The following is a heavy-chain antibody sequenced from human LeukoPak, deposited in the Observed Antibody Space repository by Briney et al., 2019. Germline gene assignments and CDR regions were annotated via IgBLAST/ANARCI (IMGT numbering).Heavy chain of an antibody. Sequence: PSRSLRLSCAASGFTFDDYAMFWVRQVPGEGLEWVSGISWDSRNIGYAASVKGRFTTSRDNGKKSVYLQINSLRAEDTALYYCARGNRDSSGFYFYYGMDVWGQGTMVTVSS. V-gene: IGHV3-9*01. D-gene: IGHD6-19*01. J-gene: IGHJ6*02. CDR2: ISWDSRNI. CDR1: GFTFDDYA. CDR3: ARGNRDSSGFYFYYGMDV.